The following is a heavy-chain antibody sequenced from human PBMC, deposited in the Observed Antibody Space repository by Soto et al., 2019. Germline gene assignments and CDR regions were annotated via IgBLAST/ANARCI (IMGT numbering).Heavy chain of an antibody. D-gene: IGHD4-17*01. CDR1: GGSISSSSYY. V-gene: IGHV4-39*01. J-gene: IGHJ4*02. CDR2: IYYSGST. CDR3: ARRRPYGDYLDY. Sequence: QLQLQESGPGLVKPSETLSLTCTVSGGSISSSSYYWGWIRQPPGKGLEWIGSIYYSGSTYYNPSLKSRVTISVDTSKNQFALKLRSVTAADTAVYYCARRRPYGDYLDYWGQGTLVTVSS.